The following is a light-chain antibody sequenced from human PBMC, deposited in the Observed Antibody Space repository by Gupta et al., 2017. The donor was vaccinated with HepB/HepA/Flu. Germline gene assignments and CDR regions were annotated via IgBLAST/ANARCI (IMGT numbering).Light chain of an antibody. CDR1: NIGGQS. Sequence: SYVLTQPLSVSVAPGKTAKVRCGGDNIGGQSVHWYQQKPGQAPVMVIYYGSDRSSGIPERFSGSHSGNTATLTISRVEAGDEADYYCQVWDSSSDHVVFGVGTKLTVL. CDR3: QVWDSSSDHVV. J-gene: IGLJ2*01. V-gene: IGLV3-21*04. CDR2: YGS.